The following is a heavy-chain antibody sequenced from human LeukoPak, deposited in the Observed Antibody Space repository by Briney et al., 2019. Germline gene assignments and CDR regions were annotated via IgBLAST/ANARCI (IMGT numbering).Heavy chain of an antibody. Sequence: SEPLSLTCTVSGGFLSSSSYYWGWTRQPPGKGLEGIGSIYYCGSTYYNPSLKSRVTISVDTSKNQFSLKLSSVTAPATAVYYCAAVVAATQSPYFDYWGQGTLVTVAS. CDR1: GGFLSSSSYY. CDR3: AAVVAATQSPYFDY. J-gene: IGHJ4*02. CDR2: IYYCGST. D-gene: IGHD2-15*01. V-gene: IGHV4-39*01.